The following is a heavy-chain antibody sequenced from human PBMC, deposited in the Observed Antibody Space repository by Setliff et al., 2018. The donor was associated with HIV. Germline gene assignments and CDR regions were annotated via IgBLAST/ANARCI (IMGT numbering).Heavy chain of an antibody. D-gene: IGHD2-21*02. CDR1: GGSISGYY. CDR3: AICGGDCYSLDY. Sequence: SETLSLTCTVSGGSISGYYWSWLRQPPGKGLEWIGYIYTSGSTNYNPSLKNRVTISVDTSKNTFSLKLSSVAAADPAVYYCAICGGDCYSLDYWGQGTLVTVSS. V-gene: IGHV4-4*08. CDR2: IYTSGST. J-gene: IGHJ4*02.